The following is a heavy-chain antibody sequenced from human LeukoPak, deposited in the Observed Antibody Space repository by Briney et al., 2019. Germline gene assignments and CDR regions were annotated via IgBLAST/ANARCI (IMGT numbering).Heavy chain of an antibody. D-gene: IGHD3-10*01. V-gene: IGHV4-61*02. CDR1: GGSITSGTKC. CDR3: ARAVQDKYAFGSGAKYYFDY. Sequence: PSQTLSLTCTVSGGSITSGTKCWNWIRQPAGKGLEWIGLIESSGTTNYNPSLMSRLTMSLDTSKNQFSLNLNSVTAADTAIYYCARAVQDKYAFGSGAKYYFDYWGQGALVTVSS. J-gene: IGHJ4*02. CDR2: IESSGTT.